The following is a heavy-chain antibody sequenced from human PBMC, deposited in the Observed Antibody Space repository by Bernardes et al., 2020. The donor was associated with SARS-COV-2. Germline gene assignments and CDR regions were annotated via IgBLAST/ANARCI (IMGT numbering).Heavy chain of an antibody. CDR2: IYSNDEK. Sequence: SGPTLVKPTETLTLTCTVSGFSVSNARMGVSWIRQAPGKALEWLAHIYSNDEKSYSTSLKSRLTIAKDTSKSQVVLTMTNMDPVDTATYYCARERTNVLRFLEWSNRGYYGMDVWGQGTTVTVSS. CDR3: ARERTNVLRFLEWSNRGYYGMDV. CDR1: GFSVSNARMG. V-gene: IGHV2-26*01. D-gene: IGHD3-3*01. J-gene: IGHJ6*02.